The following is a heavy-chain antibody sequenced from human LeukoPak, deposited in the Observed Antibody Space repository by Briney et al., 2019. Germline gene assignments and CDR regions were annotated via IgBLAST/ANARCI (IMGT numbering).Heavy chain of an antibody. CDR1: GFTFSTFT. CDR3: AIQISGYVY. V-gene: IGHV3-64*01. D-gene: IGHD5-12*01. CDR2: ITDNGVTR. Sequence: GGSLRLSCAASGFTFSTFTMHWVRQAPGKGLEYVSGITDNGVTRNYANSVKGRFTISRDNSKNTLYLQMGSLRPDDMAVYYCAIQISGYVYWGQGTLVTVSS. J-gene: IGHJ4*02.